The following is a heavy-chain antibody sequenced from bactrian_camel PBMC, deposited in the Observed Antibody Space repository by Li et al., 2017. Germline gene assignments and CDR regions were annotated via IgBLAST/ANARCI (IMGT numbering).Heavy chain of an antibody. Sequence: HVQLVESGGGSVEAGGSLRPTCTGYKYRIFNTHCVAWFSQAPGKEREGVATMDSDGMINYADSVKGRFTISKDSADYTLYLQMNSLEPEDTAMYYCTRLPFKTNVGLWLRGHEAEYNAKGQGTQVTVS. V-gene: IGHV3S53*01. J-gene: IGHJ4*01. D-gene: IGHD1*01. CDR1: KYRIFNTHC. CDR2: MDSDGMI.